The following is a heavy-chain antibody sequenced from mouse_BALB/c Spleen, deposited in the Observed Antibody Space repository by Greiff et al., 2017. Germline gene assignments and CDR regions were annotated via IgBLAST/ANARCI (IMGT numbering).Heavy chain of an antibody. J-gene: IGHJ2*01. CDR1: GFTFTSYA. CDR3: ASDGSREYCFDY. V-gene: IGHV5-9-3*01. Sequence: EVQLVESGGGLVKPGGSLKLSCAASGFTFTSYAMSWVRQTPEKRLEWVATISSGGSYTYYPDSVKGRVTISRDNAKNTLYLHMSSLRSEDTAMYYGASDGSREYCFDYWGQGTTLTVSS. CDR2: ISSGGSYT. D-gene: IGHD1-1*01.